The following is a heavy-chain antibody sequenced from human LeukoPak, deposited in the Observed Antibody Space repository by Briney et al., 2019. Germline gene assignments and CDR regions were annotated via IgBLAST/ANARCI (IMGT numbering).Heavy chain of an antibody. CDR2: IYTSGST. CDR1: GGSISSYY. V-gene: IGHV4-4*07. D-gene: IGHD2-21*02. Sequence: PSETLSPTCTVSGGSISSYYWSWIRQPAGKGLEWIGRIYTSGSTNYDPSLKSRVTMSVDTSKNQFSLKLSSVTAADTAVYYCARDPGIVVVTAITEYGMDVWGQGTTVTVSS. CDR3: ARDPGIVVVTAITEYGMDV. J-gene: IGHJ6*02.